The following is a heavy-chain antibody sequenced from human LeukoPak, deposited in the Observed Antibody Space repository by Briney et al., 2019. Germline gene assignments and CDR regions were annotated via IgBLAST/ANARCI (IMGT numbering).Heavy chain of an antibody. CDR2: IKSKTDGGTT. D-gene: IGHD2-8*01. J-gene: IGHJ3*02. Sequence: GGSLRLSCAASGFTFTTYGMIWVRQAPGKGLEWVGRIKSKTDGGTTDYAAPVKGRFTISRDDSKNTLYLQMNSLKTEDTAVYYCTTEEWRGFFPGDAFDIWGQGTMVTVSS. V-gene: IGHV3-15*01. CDR1: GFTFTTYG. CDR3: TTEEWRGFFPGDAFDI.